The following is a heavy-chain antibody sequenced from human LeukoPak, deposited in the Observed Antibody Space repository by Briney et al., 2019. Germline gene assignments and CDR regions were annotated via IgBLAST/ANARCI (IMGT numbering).Heavy chain of an antibody. Sequence: SETLSLTCTVSGDSISTSNSYWGWIRQPPGKGLEWIGSIYYSGNTYYSASLKSRVTMSIDTSNNQFSLRLRFVTAADTAVYYCARDSGTTGEVKFDPWGQGTLVTVSS. D-gene: IGHD3-10*01. CDR3: ARDSGTTGEVKFDP. CDR2: IYYSGNT. CDR1: GDSISTSNSY. V-gene: IGHV4-39*07. J-gene: IGHJ5*02.